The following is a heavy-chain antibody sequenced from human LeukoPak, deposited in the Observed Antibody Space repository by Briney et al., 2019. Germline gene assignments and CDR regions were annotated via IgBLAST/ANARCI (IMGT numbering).Heavy chain of an antibody. V-gene: IGHV3-23*01. J-gene: IGHJ4*02. CDR3: ARTSYVWGSYRYSSLVDY. CDR1: GFTFSNYA. D-gene: IGHD3-16*02. CDR2: SGTSGST. Sequence: GGSLRLSCAASGFTFSNYAMSWVRQAPGKGLEWVSGSGTSGSTYYADSVKGRFTISRDNAKNTLYLQMNSLRAEDTAVYYCARTSYVWGSYRYSSLVDYWGQGTLVTVSS.